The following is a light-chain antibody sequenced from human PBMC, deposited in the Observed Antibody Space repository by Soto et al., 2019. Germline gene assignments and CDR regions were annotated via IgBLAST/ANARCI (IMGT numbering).Light chain of an antibody. CDR3: SSYTSSSPLYV. CDR2: DVS. Sequence: QSALTQPASVSGSPGQAITISCTGTSSDVGGYNYVSWYQQHPGKAPKLMIYDVSNRPSGVSNRFSGSKSGNTASLTISGLQAEDEADYYCSSYTSSSPLYVFRTGTKVTVL. V-gene: IGLV2-14*01. J-gene: IGLJ1*01. CDR1: SSDVGGYNY.